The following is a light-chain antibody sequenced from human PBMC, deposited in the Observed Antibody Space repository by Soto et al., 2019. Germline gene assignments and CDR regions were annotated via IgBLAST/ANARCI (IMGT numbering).Light chain of an antibody. Sequence: QPVLTQPASVSGSPGQSITISCTGTSSDVGGSNYVSWYQQHPGKAPKLMLYDVNNRPSGVSNRFSGSQSGNTASLTISGLQAEDESDYYCSSYSSTSTVVFGGGTKLTVL. J-gene: IGLJ2*01. V-gene: IGLV2-14*03. CDR2: DVN. CDR3: SSYSSTSTVV. CDR1: SSDVGGSNY.